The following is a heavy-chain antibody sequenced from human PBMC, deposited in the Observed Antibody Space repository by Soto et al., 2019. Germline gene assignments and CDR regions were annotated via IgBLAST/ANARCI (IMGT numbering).Heavy chain of an antibody. J-gene: IGHJ5*02. V-gene: IGHV4-39*01. D-gene: IGHD2-15*01. CDR2: IYYSGST. CDR3: ARQGVLKSRIFHWFDP. CDR1: GGSISSSSYY. Sequence: PSETLSLTCTVSGGSISSSSYYWGWIRQPPGKGLEWIGSIYYSGSTNYNPSLKSRVTISVDTSKNQFSLKLSSVTAADTAVYYCARQGVLKSRIFHWFDPWGQGTLVTVSS.